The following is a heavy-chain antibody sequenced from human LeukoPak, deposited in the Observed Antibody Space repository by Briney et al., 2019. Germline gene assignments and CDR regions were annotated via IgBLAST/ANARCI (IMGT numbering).Heavy chain of an antibody. J-gene: IGHJ4*02. CDR1: GGSFSGYY. Sequence: PSETLSLTCAVYGGSFSGYYWSWIRQPPGKGLEWIGEINHSGSTNYNPSLKSRVTISVDTSKNQFSLKLSSVTAADTAVYYCASVDSGATSDYWGQGTLVTVSS. CDR3: ASVDSGATSDY. V-gene: IGHV4-34*01. D-gene: IGHD1-26*01. CDR2: INHSGST.